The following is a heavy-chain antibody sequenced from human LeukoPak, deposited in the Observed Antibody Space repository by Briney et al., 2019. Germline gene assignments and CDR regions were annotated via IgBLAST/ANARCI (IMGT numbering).Heavy chain of an antibody. J-gene: IGHJ4*02. CDR2: IYYSGST. CDR1: GGSISRYY. D-gene: IGHD5-24*01. CDR3: ARTLSFDGYSDY. V-gene: IGHV4-59*01. Sequence: KPSETLSLTCTVSGGSISRYYWSCIRQPPAKGLGWIGDIYYSGSTHYNPSLKSRVTISVDTSKNQFSLKLSSVTAADTAVYYCARTLSFDGYSDYWGQGTLVTVSS.